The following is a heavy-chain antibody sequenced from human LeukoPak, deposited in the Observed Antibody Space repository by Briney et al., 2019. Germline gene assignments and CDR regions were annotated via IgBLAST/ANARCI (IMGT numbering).Heavy chain of an antibody. Sequence: GGSLRLSCAASGFTFSSYWMSWVRQAPGKGLEWVANIKQDGSEKYYVDSVKGRFTISRDNAKNTLYLQVHSLRADDTAVYYCARGSTSGWPDYFDYWGQGSVVTVSS. CDR1: GFTFSSYW. D-gene: IGHD6-19*01. CDR3: ARGSTSGWPDYFDY. V-gene: IGHV3-7*01. CDR2: IKQDGSEK. J-gene: IGHJ4*02.